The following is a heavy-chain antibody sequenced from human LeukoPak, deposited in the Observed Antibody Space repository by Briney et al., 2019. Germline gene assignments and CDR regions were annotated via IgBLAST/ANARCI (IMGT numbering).Heavy chain of an antibody. V-gene: IGHV3-13*01. CDR1: GLTFNTHD. Sequence: GGSLRLSCAASGLTFNTHDMHWVRQTAEKGLEWVSGIGTAYDTYYADSVEGRFTISRDNAKNSLYLQMNSLRAEDTALYYCARLRTTGTFDYWGQGTLVTVSS. D-gene: IGHD1-1*01. CDR2: IGTAYDT. CDR3: ARLRTTGTFDY. J-gene: IGHJ4*02.